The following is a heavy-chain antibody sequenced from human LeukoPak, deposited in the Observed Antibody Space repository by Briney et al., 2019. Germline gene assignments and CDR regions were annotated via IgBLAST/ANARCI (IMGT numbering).Heavy chain of an antibody. CDR2: IRYDGSEK. CDR1: GFTFSSYG. V-gene: IGHV3-30*02. J-gene: IGHJ4*02. Sequence: GGSLRLSCAAFGFTFSSYGIHWVRQAPGKGLEWVAFIRYDGSEKYYADSVKGRFTISRDNSKSTLYLQMSSLRPEDTAVYYCAKGRGSSGYIYFDYWGQGTLVTVSS. CDR3: AKGRGSSGYIYFDY. D-gene: IGHD6-19*01.